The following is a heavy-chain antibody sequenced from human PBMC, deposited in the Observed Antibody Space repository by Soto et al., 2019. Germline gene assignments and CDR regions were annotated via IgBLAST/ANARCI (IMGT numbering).Heavy chain of an antibody. CDR1: GYTFTSYD. CDR2: MNPNSGNT. J-gene: IGHJ6*02. V-gene: IGHV1-8*01. CDR3: ASEADDGMDV. Sequence: QVQLVQSGVEVKKPGASVKVSCKASGYTFTSYDINWVRQATGQGLEWMGSMNPNSGNTGSAQKFQGRVTMTRNTSISTAYMELGSLRSEDTAVCYGASEADDGMDVWGQGTTVTVSS.